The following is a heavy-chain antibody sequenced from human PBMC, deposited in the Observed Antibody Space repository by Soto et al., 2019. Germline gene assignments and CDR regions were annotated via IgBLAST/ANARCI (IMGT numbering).Heavy chain of an antibody. CDR3: SRGMYSAYETSPLFFDY. CDR2: IRSRAYGATT. Sequence: PGGSLRLSCTASGFTFGGYAMSWFRQAPGKGLEWVGFIRSRAYGATTEYAASVIGGFTISRDDSKSIAYLQMNSLKTEDTVVYYCSRGMYSAYETSPLFFDYWGLGTLVTVSS. J-gene: IGHJ4*02. D-gene: IGHD5-12*01. CDR1: GFTFGGYA. V-gene: IGHV3-49*03.